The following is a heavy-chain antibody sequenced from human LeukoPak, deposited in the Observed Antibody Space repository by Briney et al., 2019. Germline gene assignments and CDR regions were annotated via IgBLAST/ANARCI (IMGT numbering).Heavy chain of an antibody. CDR1: GYSFTSYW. Sequence: GESLKISCHGFGYSFTSYWIGWVRQMPGKGMEWMGVIYPGDSRIRYNPSFQGPVTISVDKSISTAYLQWVSLKASDTAMYYCACRDLTSTWSFPWGQGTLVTVSS. D-gene: IGHD6-13*01. V-gene: IGHV5-51*01. CDR3: ACRDLTSTWSFP. CDR2: IYPGDSRI. J-gene: IGHJ5*02.